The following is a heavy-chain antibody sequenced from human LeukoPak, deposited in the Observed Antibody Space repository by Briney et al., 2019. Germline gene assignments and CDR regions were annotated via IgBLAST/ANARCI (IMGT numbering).Heavy chain of an antibody. J-gene: IGHJ3*02. Sequence: GESLKISCKGSGYSFTSYWIGWVRPMPGKGLEWMGIIYPGDSDTRYSPSFQGQVTISADKSISTAYLQWSSLKASDTAMYYCARQTDGDRPYGAFDIWGQGTMVTVSS. V-gene: IGHV5-51*01. CDR1: GYSFTSYW. CDR3: ARQTDGDRPYGAFDI. D-gene: IGHD4-17*01. CDR2: IYPGDSDT.